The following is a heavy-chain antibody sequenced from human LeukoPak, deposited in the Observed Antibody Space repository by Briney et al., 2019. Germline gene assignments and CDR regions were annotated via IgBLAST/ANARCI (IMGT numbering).Heavy chain of an antibody. Sequence: GGSLRLSCAASGFTFDDYGMSWVRQAPGKGLEWVSGINWNGGSTGYADSVKGRFTISRDNAKNSLYLQMNSLRAEDTALYYCAKDLGGSSWYYYYGMDVWGQGTTVTVSS. D-gene: IGHD6-13*01. V-gene: IGHV3-20*04. J-gene: IGHJ6*02. CDR2: INWNGGST. CDR1: GFTFDDYG. CDR3: AKDLGGSSWYYYYGMDV.